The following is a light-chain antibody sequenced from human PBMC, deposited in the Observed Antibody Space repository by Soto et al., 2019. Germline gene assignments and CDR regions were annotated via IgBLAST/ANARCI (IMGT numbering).Light chain of an antibody. J-gene: IGKJ4*02. V-gene: IGKV3-15*01. CDR1: QDIRSS. CDR2: VAS. Sequence: EILMTQSPATLSVSPGDRVTLSCRASQDIRSSLAWYQQKPGQAPRLLIYVASIRATGVPATFSGSGSGTEFTLSFSSLQSEHLGVYYCQQDSSWPLTFGGGTKVEIK. CDR3: QQDSSWPLT.